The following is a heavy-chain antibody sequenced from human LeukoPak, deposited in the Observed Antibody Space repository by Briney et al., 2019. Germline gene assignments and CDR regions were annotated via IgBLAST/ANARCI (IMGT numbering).Heavy chain of an antibody. CDR3: ASGGGGYVGFDY. D-gene: IGHD5-12*01. CDR2: ISSSSSYT. J-gene: IGHJ4*01. Sequence: GGSLRLSCAASGFTFSDYYMSWTRQAPGKGLEWVSYISSSSSYTNSADSVKGRFTISRDNAKNSLYLQMNSLRAEDTAVYHCASGGGGYVGFDYWGHGTMVTVSS. CDR1: GFTFSDYY. V-gene: IGHV3-11*03.